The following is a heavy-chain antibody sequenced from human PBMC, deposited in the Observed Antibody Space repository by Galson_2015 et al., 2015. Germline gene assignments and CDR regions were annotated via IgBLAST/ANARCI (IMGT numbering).Heavy chain of an antibody. CDR2: IIPIFGTA. CDR1: GGTFSSYA. J-gene: IGHJ3*02. Sequence: SVKVSCKASGGTFSSYAISWVRQAPGQGLEWMGGIIPIFGTANYAQKFQGRVTITADESTSTAYMELSSLRSEDTAVYYCAREHLDLRYFDWQTRSSFDIWGQGTMVTVSS. V-gene: IGHV1-69*13. CDR3: AREHLDLRYFDWQTRSSFDI. D-gene: IGHD3-9*01.